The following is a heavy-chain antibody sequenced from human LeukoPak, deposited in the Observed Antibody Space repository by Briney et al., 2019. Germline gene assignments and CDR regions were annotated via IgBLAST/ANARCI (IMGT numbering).Heavy chain of an antibody. V-gene: IGHV3-30-3*01. CDR2: ISYDGSNK. J-gene: IGHJ6*02. D-gene: IGHD2-15*01. Sequence: GGSLRLSCAASGFTFSSYAMHWVRQAPGKGLEWVAVISYDGSNKYYADSVKGRFTISRDNSKNTLYLQMNSLRAEDTAVYYCARDRPSLGYCSGGSCYSPAGMDVWSQGTTVTVSS. CDR1: GFTFSSYA. CDR3: ARDRPSLGYCSGGSCYSPAGMDV.